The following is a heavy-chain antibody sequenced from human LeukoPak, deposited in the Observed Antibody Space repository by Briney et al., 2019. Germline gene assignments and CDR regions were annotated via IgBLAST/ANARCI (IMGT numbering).Heavy chain of an antibody. V-gene: IGHV4-59*01. J-gene: IGHJ4*02. CDR2: IYYSGCT. CDR1: GGSISSYY. CDR3: ASENYYDSSGYYYFDN. Sequence: PSETLSLTCTVAGGSISSYYWSWIRQPPGKGLEWIGYIYYSGCTNYSLCLKSRVTISVVTSKNQFSLKLSSVTAADTAVYYCASENYYDSSGYYYFDNWGQGTLVTVSS. D-gene: IGHD3-22*01.